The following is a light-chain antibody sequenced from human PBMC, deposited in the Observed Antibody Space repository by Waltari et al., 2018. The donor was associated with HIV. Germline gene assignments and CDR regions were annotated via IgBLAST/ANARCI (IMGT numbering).Light chain of an antibody. CDR3: QQRSNWPPVT. J-gene: IGKJ5*01. V-gene: IGKV3-11*01. CDR2: DTS. CDR1: PNIGTY. Sequence: EVVLTQSPSTLSLSNGERATLACRASPNIGTYLAWYQHKPAQAPRLLIHDTSTRASGIPARFSGSGSGTDFTLTISSLEPEDVAVYYCQQRSNWPPVTFGQGTRLEI.